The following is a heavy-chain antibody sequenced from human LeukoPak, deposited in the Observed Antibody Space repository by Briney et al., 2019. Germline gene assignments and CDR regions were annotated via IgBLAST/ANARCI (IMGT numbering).Heavy chain of an antibody. CDR2: MYYSGSP. J-gene: IGHJ3*02. V-gene: IGHV4-59*01. CDR1: GGSISGYY. Sequence: PSETLSLTCTVSGGSISGYYWSWIRQPPGKGLGWIGYMYYSGSPKFNPSLKSRVTMSVETSRSQFSRKLSSVTGADTAVYYCARGGLENGYHSNDGFDIWGQGTMVTVSS. D-gene: IGHD3-22*01. CDR3: ARGGLENGYHSNDGFDI.